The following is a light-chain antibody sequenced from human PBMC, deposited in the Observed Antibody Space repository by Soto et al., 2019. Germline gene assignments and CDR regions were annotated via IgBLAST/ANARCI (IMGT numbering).Light chain of an antibody. CDR1: QSVSSSF. J-gene: IGKJ3*01. CDR2: GAS. CDR3: QHYGNSPPEYT. V-gene: IGKV3-20*01. Sequence: EIVLTQSPGTLSLSPGEGATLSCRASQSVSSSFLAWYQQRPGQAPRLLIFGASYRATGIPDRFSGSGSGTDFTLTISRLEPEDFAVYYCQHYGNSPPEYTFGPGTNVD.